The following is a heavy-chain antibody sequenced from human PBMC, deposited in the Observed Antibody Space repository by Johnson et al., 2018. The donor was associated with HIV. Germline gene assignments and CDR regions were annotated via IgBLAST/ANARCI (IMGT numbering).Heavy chain of an antibody. CDR1: GFTVSSNY. CDR3: ARGGYYDSKPYDAFDI. CDR2: INSGGDT. Sequence: VQLVESGGGVVQPGGSLRLSCAASGFTVSSNYMSWVRQGPGKGLEWVSVINSGGDTYYADSVKGRCTISRDNSKNTLYLQMNSLRAEDTAVDYCARGGYYDSKPYDAFDIWGQGTMVTVSS. V-gene: IGHV3-66*01. J-gene: IGHJ3*02. D-gene: IGHD3-22*01.